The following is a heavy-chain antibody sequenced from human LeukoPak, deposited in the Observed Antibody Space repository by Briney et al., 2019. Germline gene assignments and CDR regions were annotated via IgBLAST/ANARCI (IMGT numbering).Heavy chain of an antibody. J-gene: IGHJ4*02. CDR2: INPNSGAT. D-gene: IGHD1-1*01. CDR1: GYTFTDYY. CDR3: AREGRDFGPHKLAGFDC. V-gene: IGHV1-2*02. Sequence: ASVKVSCKTSGYTFTDYYMHWVRQVPGQGLEWMGWINPNSGATNYVQEFQGRVTMTRDTSVTTAYMELSGLRSDDTAVYYCAREGRDFGPHKLAGFDCWGQGTLVTVSS.